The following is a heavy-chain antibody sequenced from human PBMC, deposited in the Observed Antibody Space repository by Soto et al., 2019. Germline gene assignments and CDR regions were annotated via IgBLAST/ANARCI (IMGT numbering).Heavy chain of an antibody. Sequence: QVHLVQSETEVKEPGASVTVSCKTSHATFTGYTINWVRQAPGQGLEWLGWISSLNGNTYYPRDFQGRLTMTTNTSATTAYMELRSLRSDDTAVYFCARGTVTSGRWFSPWGQGTLVTVSS. CDR3: ARGTVTSGRWFSP. J-gene: IGHJ5*02. V-gene: IGHV1-18*04. CDR2: ISSLNGNT. D-gene: IGHD4-17*01. CDR1: HATFTGYT.